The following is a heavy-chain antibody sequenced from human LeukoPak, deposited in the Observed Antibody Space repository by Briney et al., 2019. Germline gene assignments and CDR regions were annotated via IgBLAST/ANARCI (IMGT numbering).Heavy chain of an antibody. J-gene: IGHJ4*02. CDR2: IYYSGST. D-gene: IGHD3-10*01. V-gene: IGHV4-59*08. CDR1: GGSISSYY. CDR3: ATIYYGSGDHDY. Sequence: ASETLSLTCTVSGGSISSYYWSWIRQPPGKGLEWIGYIYYSGSTNYNPSLKSRVTISVDTSKNQFSLKLYSVTAADTAVYYCATIYYGSGDHDYWGQGTLVTVSS.